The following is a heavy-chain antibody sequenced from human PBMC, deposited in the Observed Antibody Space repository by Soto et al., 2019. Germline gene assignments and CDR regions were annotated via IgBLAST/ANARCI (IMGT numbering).Heavy chain of an antibody. CDR3: GRGGSGSYYPY. CDR2: IYYSGST. J-gene: IGHJ4*02. D-gene: IGHD3-10*01. Sequence: PSETLSLTCTVSGGSISSGDYYWSWIRQPPGKGLEWIGYIYYSGSTYYNPSLKSRVTISVDTSKNQFSLKLRSVTAADTAVYYCGRGGSGSYYPYWGQGTLVTVSS. V-gene: IGHV4-30-4*01. CDR1: GGSISSGDYY.